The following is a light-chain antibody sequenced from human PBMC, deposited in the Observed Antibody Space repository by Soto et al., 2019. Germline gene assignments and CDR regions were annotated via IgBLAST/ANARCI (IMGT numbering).Light chain of an antibody. Sequence: ESVLTQSPVTLSLSPGERATLSCRASESVFKSRIVWYQQKTGQAPRLLIHGASTGATGTPDRFSGSGSGTDFSLTISRLEPEDSAVYYCQQYDESNLAYTFGQGTKLEIK. J-gene: IGKJ2*01. CDR3: QQYDESNLAYT. CDR1: ESVFKSR. V-gene: IGKV3-20*01. CDR2: GAS.